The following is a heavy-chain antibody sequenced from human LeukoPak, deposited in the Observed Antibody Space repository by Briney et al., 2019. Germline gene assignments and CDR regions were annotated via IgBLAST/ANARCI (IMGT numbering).Heavy chain of an antibody. CDR1: GGSFSGYY. CDR2: INHSGST. Sequence: SETLSLTCAVYGGSFSGYYWSWIRQPPGKGLEWIGEINHSGSTNYNPSLKSRVTISVDTSKNQFSLKLSSVTAADTAVYYCARVAYGGRRWLQIRRYYFDYWGQGTLVTVSS. D-gene: IGHD5-24*01. J-gene: IGHJ4*02. CDR3: ARVAYGGRRWLQIRRYYFDY. V-gene: IGHV4-34*01.